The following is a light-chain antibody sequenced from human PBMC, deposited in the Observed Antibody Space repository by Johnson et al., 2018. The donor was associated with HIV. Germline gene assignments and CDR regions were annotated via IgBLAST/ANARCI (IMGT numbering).Light chain of an antibody. CDR2: DNN. Sequence: VLTQPPSVSAAPGQKVTISCSGSSCDIGDNYVSWHQQLPGTAPKLLIYDNNKRPSGIRDRFSGSKSGTSATLGITGLQTGDEADYYCGTWDSRLSKGFGTGTKVTVL. J-gene: IGLJ1*01. CDR3: GTWDSRLSKG. V-gene: IGLV1-51*01. CDR1: SCDIGDNY.